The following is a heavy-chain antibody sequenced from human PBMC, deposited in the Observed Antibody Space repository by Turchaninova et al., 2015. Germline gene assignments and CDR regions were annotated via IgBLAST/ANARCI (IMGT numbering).Heavy chain of an antibody. D-gene: IGHD2-21*01. V-gene: IGHV4-38-2*02. CDR3: ARERPVIYYFDY. CDR1: GSTISSGCY. Sequence: QVQLQESGPGLVKPSETLALTCAVSGSTISSGCYCGWIRTPPGKGLERIGSISHSRRPYYNPSLKSRVTIPVDTPKNHFSLKLSSVTASDTAVYYCARERPVIYYFDYWGQGTLVTVSS. CDR2: ISHSRRP. J-gene: IGHJ4*02.